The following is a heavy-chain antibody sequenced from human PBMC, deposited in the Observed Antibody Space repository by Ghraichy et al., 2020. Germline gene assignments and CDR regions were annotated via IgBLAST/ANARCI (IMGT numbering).Heavy chain of an antibody. CDR3: ARDTYSDSSGWSDVFDI. V-gene: IGHV4-59*01. CDR1: GGSINNYY. CDR2: IYHSGST. J-gene: IGHJ3*02. D-gene: IGHD3-22*01. Sequence: SETLSLTCTVSGGSINNYYWSWIRQPPGKGLEWIGHIYHSGSTNYNPSLKSRVTISVDTSKNQFSLRLSSVTAADTAVYYCARDTYSDSSGWSDVFDIWGQGTMVTVSS.